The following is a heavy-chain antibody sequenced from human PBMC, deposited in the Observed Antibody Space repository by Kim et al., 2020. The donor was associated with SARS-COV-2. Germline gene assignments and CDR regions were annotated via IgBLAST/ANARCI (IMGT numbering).Heavy chain of an antibody. D-gene: IGHD2-2*01. CDR1: GGSISSSSYY. Sequence: SETLSLTCTVSGGSISSSSYYWGWIRQPPGKGLEWIGSIYYSGSTYYNPSLKSRVTISVDTSKNQFSLKLSSVTAADTAVYYCARLKGVRDFVVVPAATPRGWFDPWGQGTLVTVSS. J-gene: IGHJ5*02. CDR2: IYYSGST. V-gene: IGHV4-39*01. CDR3: ARLKGVRDFVVVPAATPRGWFDP.